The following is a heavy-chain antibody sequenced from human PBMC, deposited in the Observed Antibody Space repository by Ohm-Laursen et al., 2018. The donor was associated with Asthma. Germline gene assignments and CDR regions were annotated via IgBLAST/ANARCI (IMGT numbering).Heavy chain of an antibody. V-gene: IGHV1-2*06. J-gene: IGHJ4*02. Sequence: SVKVSCKASGGTFSSYAISWVRQAPGQGLEWMGRINPNSGGTNYAQKFQGRVTMTRDTSISTAHMELSSLRSEDTAMYYCAFRPVDYDILTGYSKPLDYWGQGTLVTVSS. CDR1: GGTFSSYA. CDR2: INPNSGGT. CDR3: AFRPVDYDILTGYSKPLDY. D-gene: IGHD3-9*01.